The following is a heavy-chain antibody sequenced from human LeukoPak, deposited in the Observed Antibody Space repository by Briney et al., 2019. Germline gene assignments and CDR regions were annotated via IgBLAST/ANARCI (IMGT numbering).Heavy chain of an antibody. D-gene: IGHD5-24*01. J-gene: IGHJ4*02. CDR3: ARGRWLQLPDY. CDR1: GGSISSGGYY. V-gene: IGHV4-61*08. CDR2: IYYSGST. Sequence: SETLSLTCTVSGGSISSGGYYWSWIRQPPGKGLEWIGFIYYSGSTNYNPSLKSRVTISVDTSKNQFSLKLSSVTAADTAVYYCARGRWLQLPDYWGQGTLVTVSS.